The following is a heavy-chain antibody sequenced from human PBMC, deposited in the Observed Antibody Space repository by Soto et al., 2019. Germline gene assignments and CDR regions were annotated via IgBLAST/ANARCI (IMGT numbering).Heavy chain of an antibody. CDR2: IYYSGST. Sequence: QVQLQESGPGLVKPSETLSLTCTVSGGSISSYYWSWIRQPPGKGLEWIGYIYYSGSTNYNPSLKSRVTISVDTSKNQFSLKLSSVTAADTAVYYCASLGDCTNGVCSGVFDPWGQGTLVTVSS. J-gene: IGHJ5*02. CDR1: GGSISSYY. V-gene: IGHV4-59*08. D-gene: IGHD2-8*01. CDR3: ASLGDCTNGVCSGVFDP.